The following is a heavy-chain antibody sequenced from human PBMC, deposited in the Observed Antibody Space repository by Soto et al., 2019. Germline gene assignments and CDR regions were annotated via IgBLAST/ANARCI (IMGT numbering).Heavy chain of an antibody. CDR2: IYWDDDK. V-gene: IGHV2-5*02. J-gene: IGHJ4*02. CDR3: AHRILYYYDSSGYSHFDY. Sequence: QITLKESGPTLVKPTQTLTLTCTFSGFSLSTRGVGVGWIRQPPGKALEWLALIYWDDDKRYSPSLKSRLTITKDTSKNQVVLTMTNMDPVDTATYYCAHRILYYYDSSGYSHFDYWGQGTLVAVSS. CDR1: GFSLSTRGVG. D-gene: IGHD3-22*01.